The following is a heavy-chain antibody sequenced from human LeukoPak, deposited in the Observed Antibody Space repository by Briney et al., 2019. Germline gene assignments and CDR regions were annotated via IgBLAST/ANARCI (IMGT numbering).Heavy chain of an antibody. V-gene: IGHV4-61*02. CDR1: GVSISSTSNQ. D-gene: IGHD3-22*01. CDR3: ARDRATLVDYDSPRSIENWFDP. Sequence: PSETLSLTCTVSGVSISSTSNQWGWIRQPAGKGLEWIGRIYTSGSTNYNPSLKSRVTMSVDTSKNQFSLKLSPVTAADTAVYYCARDRATLVDYDSPRSIENWFDPWGQGTLVTVSS. J-gene: IGHJ5*02. CDR2: IYTSGST.